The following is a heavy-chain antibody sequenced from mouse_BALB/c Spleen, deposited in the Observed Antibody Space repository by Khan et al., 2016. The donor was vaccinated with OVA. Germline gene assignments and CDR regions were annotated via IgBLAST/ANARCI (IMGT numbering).Heavy chain of an antibody. CDR1: GYIFTSYW. Sequence: VELVESGAELVRPGASVKLSCKTSGYIFTSYWIHWVKQRSGQGLEWIARIYPGTDNTYYNENLKDKATLTADKSSSTAYMQLSSLNSEDSAVYVCAREEALYYFDYWGQGTTLSVSS. D-gene: IGHD3-2*02. CDR2: IYPGTDNT. CDR3: AREEALYYFDY. J-gene: IGHJ2*01. V-gene: IGHV1S132*01.